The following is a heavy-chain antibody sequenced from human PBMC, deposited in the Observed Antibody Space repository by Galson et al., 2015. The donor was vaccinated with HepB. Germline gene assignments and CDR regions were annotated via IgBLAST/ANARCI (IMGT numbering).Heavy chain of an antibody. CDR1: GGTFSSYA. Sequence: SVKVSCKASGGTFSSYAISWVRQAPGQGLEWMGGIIPIFGTANYAQKFQGRVTITADESTSTAYMGLSSLRSEDTAVYYCARAGYCSSTSCYRENYYYYYYMDVWGKGTTVTVSS. J-gene: IGHJ6*03. CDR2: IIPIFGTA. D-gene: IGHD2-2*02. V-gene: IGHV1-69*13. CDR3: ARAGYCSSTSCYRENYYYYYYMDV.